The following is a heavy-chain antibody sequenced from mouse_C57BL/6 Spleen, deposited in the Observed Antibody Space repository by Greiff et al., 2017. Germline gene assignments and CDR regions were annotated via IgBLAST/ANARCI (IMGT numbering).Heavy chain of an antibody. CDR3: ARDGVVGGCAY. Sequence: EVKLMESGGDLVKPGGSLKLSCAASGFTFSSYGMPWVRQTPDKRLEWVATISSGGSYTYYPDSVKGRFTISRDNAKNTLYLQMSSLKSEDTAMYYCARDGVVGGCAYWGDESLVTVS. J-gene: IGHJ3*01. V-gene: IGHV5-6*01. CDR1: GFTFSSYG. CDR2: ISSGGSYT. D-gene: IGHD1-1*01.